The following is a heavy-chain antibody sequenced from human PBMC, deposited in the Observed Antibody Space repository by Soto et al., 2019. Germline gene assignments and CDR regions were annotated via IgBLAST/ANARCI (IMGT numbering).Heavy chain of an antibody. V-gene: IGHV4-59*08. Sequence: SETLSLTCTVSGGSISSYYWSWIRQPPGKGLEWIGYIYYSGSTNYNPSLKSRVTISVDTSKNQFSLKLSSVTAADTAVYYCARHTRFGYYYYYMDVWGKGTTVTVSS. CDR2: IYYSGST. CDR1: GGSISSYY. J-gene: IGHJ6*03. D-gene: IGHD3-10*01. CDR3: ARHTRFGYYYYYMDV.